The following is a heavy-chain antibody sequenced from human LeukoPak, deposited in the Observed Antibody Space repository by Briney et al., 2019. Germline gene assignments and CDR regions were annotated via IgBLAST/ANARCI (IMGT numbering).Heavy chain of an antibody. J-gene: IGHJ4*02. CDR1: GFTFTSYW. Sequence: GGSLRLSCAASGFTFTSYWMSWVRQAPGQGLEWVANIKQDGSEKYYVDSVKGRFTISRDNAKNSLYLQMNSLRAEDTAVYYCARASSYAWFDYWGQGTLVTVSS. CDR3: ARASSYAWFDY. CDR2: IKQDGSEK. V-gene: IGHV3-7*01.